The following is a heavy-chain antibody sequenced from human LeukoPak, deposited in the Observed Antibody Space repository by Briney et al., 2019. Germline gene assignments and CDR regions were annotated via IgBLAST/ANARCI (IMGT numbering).Heavy chain of an antibody. V-gene: IGHV4-39*01. Sequence: PSETLSLTCSVSGGSISSNSYYWGWIRQPPGKGLEWIGSFYYSGSTYYNPSRKSRVTISLAMSKSQFSLKLSSVTAADTSVYYCAAHYYETTGRPFDYWGQGTLVTVSS. CDR3: AAHYYETTGRPFDY. CDR2: FYYSGST. D-gene: IGHD3-22*01. J-gene: IGHJ4*02. CDR1: GGSISSNSYY.